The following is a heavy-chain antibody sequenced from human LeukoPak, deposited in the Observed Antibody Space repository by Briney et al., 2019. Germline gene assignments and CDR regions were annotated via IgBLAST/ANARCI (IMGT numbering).Heavy chain of an antibody. D-gene: IGHD1-26*01. CDR2: INPRGGST. CDR1: GYTFTNFY. Sequence: ASVKVSCKASGYTFTNFYMHWVRQAPGQGLEWMGIINPRGGSTTSAQKFQGRVTITADESTSTAYMELSSLRSEDTAVYYCARGEEAFDYWGQGTLVTVSS. J-gene: IGHJ4*02. CDR3: ARGEEAFDY. V-gene: IGHV1-46*01.